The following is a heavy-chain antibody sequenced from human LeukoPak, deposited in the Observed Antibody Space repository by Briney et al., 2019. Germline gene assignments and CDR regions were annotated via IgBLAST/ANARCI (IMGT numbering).Heavy chain of an antibody. CDR3: IRGAASGSYYGFDV. V-gene: IGHV3-73*01. CDR1: GVTFSGST. J-gene: IGHJ6*02. D-gene: IGHD1-26*01. Sequence: PGGSLRLSCAASGVTFSGSTMHWVRQASGKGLEWVGRIRSKANNYATAYATSVKGRFTLSRDDLKNTAYLQMNSLKTEDTAVYYCIRGAASGSYYGFDVWGQGATVTVSS. CDR2: IRSKANNYAT.